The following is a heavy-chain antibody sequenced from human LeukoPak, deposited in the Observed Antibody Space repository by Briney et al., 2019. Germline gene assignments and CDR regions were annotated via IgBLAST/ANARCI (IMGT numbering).Heavy chain of an antibody. CDR2: INRSGST. V-gene: IGHV4-34*01. J-gene: IGHJ5*01. Sequence: SETLSLTCAVYGGSFSGYYWSWIRQPPGKGLEWIGEINRSGSTNYNPSLKSRVTISVDTSKNQFSLKLSSVTATDTAVYFCASLRIGYCTSTSCLGWFESWGQGTLVTVSS. CDR3: ASLRIGYCTSTSCLGWFES. CDR1: GGSFSGYY. D-gene: IGHD2-2*01.